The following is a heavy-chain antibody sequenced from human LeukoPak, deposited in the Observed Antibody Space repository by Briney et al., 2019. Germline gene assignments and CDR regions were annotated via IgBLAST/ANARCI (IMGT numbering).Heavy chain of an antibody. CDR2: ISGSGGST. CDR1: GFTFSSYA. V-gene: IGHV3-23*01. CDR3: AKSPLRFLEWLFFDY. D-gene: IGHD3-3*01. Sequence: PGGSLRLSCAASGFTFSSYAMSWVRQAPGKGLEWVSSISGSGGSTYYAESVKGRFTISRDNSKNTLYLQMNSLRAEDTAVYYCAKSPLRFLEWLFFDYWGQGTLVTVSS. J-gene: IGHJ4*02.